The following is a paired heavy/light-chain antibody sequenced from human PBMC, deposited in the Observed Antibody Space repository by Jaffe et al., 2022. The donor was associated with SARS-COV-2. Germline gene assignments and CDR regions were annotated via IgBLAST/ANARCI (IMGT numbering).Heavy chain of an antibody. CDR3: ARVGSSGTYDI. V-gene: IGHV3-74*01. D-gene: IGHD3-10*01. J-gene: IGHJ3*02. CDR2: INRDGSTT. Sequence: EVQLVESGGGLVQPGGSLRLSCAASGFTFSSYWMLWVRQAPGKGLVWVSHINRDGSTTNYADSVKGRFTISRDNAKNTQYLEMNSLRAEDTAVYYCARVGSSGTYDIWGQGTMVTVSS. CDR1: GFTFSSYW.
Light chain of an antibody. V-gene: IGKV4-1*01. J-gene: IGKJ1*01. CDR2: WAS. CDR3: HQYYSSPRT. CDR1: QSVLYSSNNKNS. Sequence: DIVMTQSPDSLAVSLGERATINCKSSQSVLYSSNNKNSLAWYQQKPGQPPKLLIYWASTRESGVPDRFSGSGSGTDFTLTISSLQAEDVAVYYCHQYYSSPRTFGQGTKVEIK.